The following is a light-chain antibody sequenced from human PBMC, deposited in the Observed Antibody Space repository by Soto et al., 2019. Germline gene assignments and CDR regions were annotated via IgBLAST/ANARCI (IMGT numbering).Light chain of an antibody. V-gene: IGKV3-15*01. J-gene: IGKJ3*01. CDR2: DAS. CDR3: QQYSDWPLT. CDR1: QSVRSN. Sequence: EIVMTQSPATLSVPPGERATLSCRASQSVRSNYLAWYQQKPGQAPRLLIYDASTRATGIPARFSGSGSGTEFTLTISSLQSEDLAVYFCQQYSDWPLTFGPGTKVDI.